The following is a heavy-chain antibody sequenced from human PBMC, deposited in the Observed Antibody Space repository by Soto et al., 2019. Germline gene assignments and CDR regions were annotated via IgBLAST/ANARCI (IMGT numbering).Heavy chain of an antibody. CDR2: INPNSGGT. D-gene: IGHD1-26*01. J-gene: IGHJ6*02. CDR1: GYTFTGYY. CDR3: ARLYSGSYYYYYGMDV. V-gene: IGHV1-2*02. Sequence: ASVKVSCKASGYTFTGYYMHWVRQAPGQGLEWMGWINPNSGGTNYAQKFQGRVTMTRDTSISTAYMELSRLRSDDTAVYYCARLYSGSYYYYYGMDVWGQGTTVTVSS.